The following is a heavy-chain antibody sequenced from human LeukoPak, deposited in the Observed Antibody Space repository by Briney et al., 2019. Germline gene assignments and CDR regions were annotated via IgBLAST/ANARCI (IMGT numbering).Heavy chain of an antibody. CDR2: ISGNGGTT. D-gene: IGHD2-8*01. V-gene: IGHV3-23*01. J-gene: IGHJ4*02. CDR3: AKAGSCTNGVCSNFDY. Sequence: GGSLRLSCAAPGFTFSSYAMSWVRQAPGKGLEWVSAISGNGGTTYYADSVKGRFTISRDNSKSTLYLQMNSLRAEDTAVYYCAKAGSCTNGVCSNFDYWGQGTPVTVSS. CDR1: GFTFSSYA.